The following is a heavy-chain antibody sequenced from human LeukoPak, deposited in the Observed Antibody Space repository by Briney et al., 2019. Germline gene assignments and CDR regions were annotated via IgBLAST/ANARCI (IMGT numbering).Heavy chain of an antibody. Sequence: PGGSLRLSCAVSGFTFSSYGMHWVRQAPGKGLEWVAVISYDGSNKYYADSVKGRFTISRDNSKNSLYLQMNSLRPEDSAMYYCARELWELDAFDIWGQGTMVIVSS. J-gene: IGHJ3*02. V-gene: IGHV3-30*03. D-gene: IGHD3-16*01. CDR2: ISYDGSNK. CDR3: ARELWELDAFDI. CDR1: GFTFSSYG.